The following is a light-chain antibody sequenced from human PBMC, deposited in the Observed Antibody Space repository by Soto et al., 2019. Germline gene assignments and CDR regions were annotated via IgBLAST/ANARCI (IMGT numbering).Light chain of an antibody. V-gene: IGLV2-14*01. J-gene: IGLJ3*02. Sequence: QSALTQPASVSGSPGQSITISCTGTSSDVGRYNYVSWYQHHPGKAPKLMIYQVSNRPSGVSDRFSGSKSGNTASLTISGLQAEDEADYYCSSYTRSSTMLFGGGTKVTVL. CDR1: SSDVGRYNY. CDR3: SSYTRSSTML. CDR2: QVS.